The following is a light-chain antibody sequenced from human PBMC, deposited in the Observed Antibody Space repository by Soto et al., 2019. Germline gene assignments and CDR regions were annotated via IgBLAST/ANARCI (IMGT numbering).Light chain of an antibody. V-gene: IGKV1-39*01. CDR3: QKSSSIPYT. Sequence: DIQMTQSPSSLSASVGDRVTITCRASQTISTYLNWYQQIPGKAPKLLIYGASNLQNGVPSRFSGGGSGTAFTLTISSLQPEDFATYYCQKSSSIPYTFGQGTKLEIK. CDR1: QTISTY. CDR2: GAS. J-gene: IGKJ2*01.